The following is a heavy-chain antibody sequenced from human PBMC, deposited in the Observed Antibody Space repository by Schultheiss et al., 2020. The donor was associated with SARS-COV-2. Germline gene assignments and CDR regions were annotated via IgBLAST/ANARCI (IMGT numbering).Heavy chain of an antibody. CDR1: GYSISSGYY. CDR3: ARDRSSSWSYDP. J-gene: IGHJ5*02. CDR2: IYHSGST. V-gene: IGHV4-38-2*02. Sequence: SETLSLTCTVSGYSISSGYYWGWIRQPPGKGLEWIGSIYHSGSTYYNPSLKSRVTISVDTSKNQFSLKLSSVTAADTAVYYCARDRSSSWSYDPWGQGTLVTV. D-gene: IGHD6-13*01.